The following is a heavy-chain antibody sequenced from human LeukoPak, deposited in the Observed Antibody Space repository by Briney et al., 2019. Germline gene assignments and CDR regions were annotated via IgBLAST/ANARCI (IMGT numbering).Heavy chain of an antibody. Sequence: ASVKLSCKASGYTFTGYYMHWVRQAPGQGLEWMGWINPNSGGTNYAQKFQGRVTMTRDTSISTAYMELSRLRSDDTAVYYCARSYGEADAFDIWGQGTMVTVSS. CDR2: INPNSGGT. D-gene: IGHD3-10*01. CDR3: ARSYGEADAFDI. J-gene: IGHJ3*02. CDR1: GYTFTGYY. V-gene: IGHV1-2*02.